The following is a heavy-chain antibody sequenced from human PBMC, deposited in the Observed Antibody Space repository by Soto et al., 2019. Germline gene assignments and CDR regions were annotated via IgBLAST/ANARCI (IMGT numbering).Heavy chain of an antibody. CDR1: GGSISNYY. V-gene: IGHV4-59*01. Sequence: SETLSLTCTVSGGSISNYYWSWIRQPPGKGLEWIGYIFYSGRTNYNPSLKSRVTISVDTSKNQFSLKLSSVTAADTAVYYCARGIEGWYQGRYYYGMDVWGQGTTVTVSS. CDR3: ARGIEGWYQGRYYYGMDV. CDR2: IFYSGRT. D-gene: IGHD6-19*01. J-gene: IGHJ6*02.